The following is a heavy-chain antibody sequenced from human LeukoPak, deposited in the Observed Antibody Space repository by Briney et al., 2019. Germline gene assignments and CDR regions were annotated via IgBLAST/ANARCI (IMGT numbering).Heavy chain of an antibody. CDR2: INARGDT. J-gene: IGHJ5*02. Sequence: PSETLSLTCAVYGWTFNDYYWNWIRQPPGKGLEWIGEINARGDTNFNPSLKSRVTISVDTSKSTFSLRLTSLIAADTAVYYCARGQVPAARGYNWFDPWGQGTLVTVSS. CDR1: GWTFNDYY. CDR3: ARGQVPAARGYNWFDP. V-gene: IGHV4-34*01. D-gene: IGHD2-2*01.